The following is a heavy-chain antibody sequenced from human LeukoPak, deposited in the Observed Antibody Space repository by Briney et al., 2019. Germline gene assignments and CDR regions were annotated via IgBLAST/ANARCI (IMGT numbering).Heavy chain of an antibody. V-gene: IGHV1-2*02. Sequence: GASVKVSCKASGYTFTGYYMHWVRQAPGQGPEWMGWINPNSGGTNYAQKFQGRVTMTRDTSISTAYMELSRLRSDDTAVYYCAREGGGSYSYFDYWGQGTLVTVSS. CDR1: GYTFTGYY. CDR3: AREGGGSYSYFDY. D-gene: IGHD1-26*01. CDR2: INPNSGGT. J-gene: IGHJ4*02.